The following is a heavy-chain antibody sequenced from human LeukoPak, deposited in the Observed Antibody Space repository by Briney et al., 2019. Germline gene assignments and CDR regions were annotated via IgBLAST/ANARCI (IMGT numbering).Heavy chain of an antibody. D-gene: IGHD3-22*01. CDR3: ARWIWPDSNGYFDY. J-gene: IGHJ4*02. Sequence: PSETLSLTCTVSGGSISSYYWSWIRQPAGKGLEWIGRIYTSGSTNYNPSLKSRVTTSVDTSKNQFSLKLSSVTAADTAVYYCARWIWPDSNGYFDYWGQGTLVTVSS. CDR2: IYTSGST. CDR1: GGSISSYY. V-gene: IGHV4-4*07.